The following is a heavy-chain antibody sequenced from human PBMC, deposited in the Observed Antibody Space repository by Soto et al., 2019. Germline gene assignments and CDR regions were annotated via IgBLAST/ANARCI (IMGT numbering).Heavy chain of an antibody. Sequence: QVQLQESGPGLVKPSETLSLTCTVSGGSISSYYWSWIRQPPGKGLEWIGYIYYSGSTNYNPSLKSRVTISVDTSKTQLSLKLRSVTAADTAVYYCARGSGGGYDYWYFDYCVHGTLVTVSS. V-gene: IGHV4-59*01. CDR2: IYYSGST. CDR3: ARGSGGGYDYWYFDY. J-gene: IGHJ4*01. CDR1: GGSISSYY. D-gene: IGHD5-12*01.